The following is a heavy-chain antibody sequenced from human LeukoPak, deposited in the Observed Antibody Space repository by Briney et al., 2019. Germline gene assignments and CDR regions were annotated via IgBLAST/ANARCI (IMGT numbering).Heavy chain of an antibody. CDR2: IKQDGSKI. CDR3: VREWAI. CDR1: GFTISSYW. J-gene: IGHJ3*02. V-gene: IGHV3-7*01. Sequence: GGSLRLSCAASGFTISSYWMSWVRQAPGKGLEWVANIKQDGSKIHYVDSVKGRFTISRDNAKNSLYLQMNSLRAEDTAVYYCVREWAIWGQGTMVTVSS.